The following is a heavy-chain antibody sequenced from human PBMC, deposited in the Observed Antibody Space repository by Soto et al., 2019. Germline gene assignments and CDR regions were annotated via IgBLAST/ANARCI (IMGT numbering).Heavy chain of an antibody. V-gene: IGHV1-8*01. CDR2: MNPDSGHA. CDR3: ARRPHCSGDICYYGLDN. Sequence: ASVKVSCKASGYTFTNSDINWVRQAPGQGLEWMGWMNPDSGHAAYARKFQGRVTLTTSTSTSTVYMEMRSLGSEDTAVYYCARRPHCSGDICYYGLDNWGQGTLVTVSS. J-gene: IGHJ4*02. CDR1: GYTFTNSD. D-gene: IGHD2-15*01.